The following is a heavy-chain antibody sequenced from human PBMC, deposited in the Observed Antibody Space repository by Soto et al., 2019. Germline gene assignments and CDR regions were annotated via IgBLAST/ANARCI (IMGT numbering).Heavy chain of an antibody. D-gene: IGHD2-2*01. Sequence: ASVKVSCKASGYTFTSYDINWVRQATGQGLEWMGWMNPNSGNTGYAQKFQGRVTMTRNTSISTAYMELSSLTSEDTAVYYCARGLVVPAAIRENWFDPWGQGTLVTVSS. CDR1: GYTFTSYD. CDR3: ARGLVVPAAIRENWFDP. CDR2: MNPNSGNT. V-gene: IGHV1-8*01. J-gene: IGHJ5*02.